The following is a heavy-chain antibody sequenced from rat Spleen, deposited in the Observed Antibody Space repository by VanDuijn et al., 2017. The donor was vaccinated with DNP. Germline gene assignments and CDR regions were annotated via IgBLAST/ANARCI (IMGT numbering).Heavy chain of an antibody. CDR1: DYSITNNY. D-gene: IGHD4-1*01. J-gene: IGHJ4*01. CDR2: INYSGRN. CDR3: ARLGASTYAMDA. Sequence: EVQLQESGPGLVKPSQSLSLICSVTDYSITNNYWGWIRKFPGNKMEWMGHINYSGRNSYNPSLKSRISITRDTSKNQFFLQVNSVTTEDTATYYCARLGASTYAMDAWGQGTSVTVSS. V-gene: IGHV3-1*01.